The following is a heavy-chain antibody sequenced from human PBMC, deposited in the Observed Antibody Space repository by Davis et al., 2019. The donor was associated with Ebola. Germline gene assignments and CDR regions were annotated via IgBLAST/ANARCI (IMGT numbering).Heavy chain of an antibody. J-gene: IGHJ4*02. CDR2: ISAYNGNT. Sequence: AASVKVSCKASGYIFTNHDINWVRQAPGQGLEWMGWISAYNGNTNYAQKLQGRVTMTTDTSTSTAYMELRSLRSDDTAVYYCARYIIVDYGFDYWGQGTLVTVSS. CDR3: ARYIIVDYGFDY. V-gene: IGHV1-18*01. CDR1: GYIFTNHD. D-gene: IGHD4-17*01.